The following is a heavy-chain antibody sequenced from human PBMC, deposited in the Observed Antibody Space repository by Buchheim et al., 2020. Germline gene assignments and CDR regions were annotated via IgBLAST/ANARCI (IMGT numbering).Heavy chain of an antibody. CDR2: ISYDGSNK. CDR1: GFTFNSYG. V-gene: IGHV3-30*18. D-gene: IGHD3-22*01. J-gene: IGHJ4*02. CDR3: AKDQYYYDSSGYYQY. Sequence: QVQLVESGGGVVQPGRSLRLSCAASGFTFNSYGIHWVRQAPGKGLEWVAVISYDGSNKYYADSVKGRFNIHRENSKHKLYLQMNSLRAEYTAVYYCAKDQYYYDSSGYYQYWGQGTL.